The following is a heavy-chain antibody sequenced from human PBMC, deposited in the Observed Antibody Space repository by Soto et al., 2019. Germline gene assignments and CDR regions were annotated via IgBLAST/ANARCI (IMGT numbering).Heavy chain of an antibody. CDR3: TKRRNVLRFLEWSSGMDV. J-gene: IGHJ6*02. D-gene: IGHD3-3*01. CDR1: GFTFSNYG. Sequence: GGSLRLSCAASGFTFSNYGMHWVRQPPGNGLEWVAFISDDGSNKYYADSMKGRFTMSRDNSKSTLYLQMNSLRVEDTAVYYCTKRRNVLRFLEWSSGMDVWGQGATVTVSS. V-gene: IGHV3-30*18. CDR2: ISDDGSNK.